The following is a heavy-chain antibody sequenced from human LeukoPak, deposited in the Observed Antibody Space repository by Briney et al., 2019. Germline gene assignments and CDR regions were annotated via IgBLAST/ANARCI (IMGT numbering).Heavy chain of an antibody. V-gene: IGHV4-34*01. CDR3: ASSVGTTDY. D-gene: IGHD1-26*01. CDR2: INHRGST. CDR1: GESLSKYY. J-gene: IGHJ4*02. Sequence: PSETLSLTCAVYGESLSKYYWTWIRQSPGKGLEWIGEINHRGSTNLNPSLKSRVTLSVDTSKHQFSLKLTSVTAADAAVYYCASSVGTTDYWGQGTLVTVSS.